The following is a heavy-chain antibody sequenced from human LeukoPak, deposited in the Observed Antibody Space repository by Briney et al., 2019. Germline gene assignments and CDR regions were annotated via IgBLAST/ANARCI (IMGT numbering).Heavy chain of an antibody. J-gene: IGHJ6*03. CDR1: GFTFSSHT. CDR3: ARGLYYLDV. CDR2: ISGTTSVI. V-gene: IGHV3-48*01. Sequence: GGSLRLSCAASGFTFSSHTMAWVRQAPGKRLEWLSYISGTTSVIYYADSVKGRFIISRDNADNSLYLQMNSLKAEDTAVYYCARGLYYLDVWGKGTTVTVSS.